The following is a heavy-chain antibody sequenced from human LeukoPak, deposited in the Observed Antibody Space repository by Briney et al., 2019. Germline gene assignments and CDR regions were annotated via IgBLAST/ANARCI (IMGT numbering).Heavy chain of an antibody. CDR1: GGSISSYY. V-gene: IGHV4-59*12. Sequence: SETLSLTCTVSGGSISSYYWSWIRQPPGKGLEWIGYIYYSGSTNYNPSLKSRVTMSVDASENQFSLRMTSVTAADTAVYYCTRRDGYYAMDVWGQGTTVTVSS. CDR3: TRRDGYYAMDV. CDR2: IYYSGST. J-gene: IGHJ6*02.